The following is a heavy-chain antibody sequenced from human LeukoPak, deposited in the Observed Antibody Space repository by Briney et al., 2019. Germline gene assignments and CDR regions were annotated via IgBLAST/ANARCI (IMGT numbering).Heavy chain of an antibody. Sequence: ASVKVSCKASGYTFTGYYMHWVRQAPGQGLEWMGWINPNSGGTNYAQKFQGRVTMTRDTPISTAYMELSRLRSDDTAVYYCASEITVTTAAFDIWGQGTMVTVSS. J-gene: IGHJ3*02. CDR1: GYTFTGYY. CDR3: ASEITVTTAAFDI. D-gene: IGHD4-11*01. CDR2: INPNSGGT. V-gene: IGHV1-2*02.